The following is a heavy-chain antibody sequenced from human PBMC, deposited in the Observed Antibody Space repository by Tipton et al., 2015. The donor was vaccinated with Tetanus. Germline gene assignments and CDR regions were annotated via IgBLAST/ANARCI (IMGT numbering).Heavy chain of an antibody. V-gene: IGHV3-11*01. Sequence: LSLTCTLSGGSISSYYWSWIRQAPGKGLEWLSYISGSDTTIQYADSVKGRFTVSRDNTKNSLYLQMNSLRAEDTAVYYCARDIDVPGTTLYFDYWGQGTLVTVSS. J-gene: IGHJ4*02. CDR1: GGSISSYY. CDR3: ARDIDVPGTTLYFDY. D-gene: IGHD1-1*01. CDR2: ISGSDTTI.